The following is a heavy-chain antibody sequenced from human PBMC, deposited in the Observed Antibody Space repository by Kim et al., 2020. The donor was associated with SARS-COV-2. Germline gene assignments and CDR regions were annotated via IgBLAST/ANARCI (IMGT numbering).Heavy chain of an antibody. Sequence: SVKVSCKASGGTFSSYAISWVRQAPGQGLEWMGGIIPIFGTANYAQKFQGRVTITADESTSTAYMELSSLRSEDTAVYYCARALVAGEGLHGMDVWGQGTTVTVSS. CDR1: GGTFSSYA. D-gene: IGHD6-19*01. CDR2: IIPIFGTA. CDR3: ARALVAGEGLHGMDV. V-gene: IGHV1-69*13. J-gene: IGHJ6*02.